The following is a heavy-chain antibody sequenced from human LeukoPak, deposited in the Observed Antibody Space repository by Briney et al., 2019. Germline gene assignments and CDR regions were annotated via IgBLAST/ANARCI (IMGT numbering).Heavy chain of an antibody. J-gene: IGHJ3*02. CDR2: INPNSGGT. CDR1: GYTFTGYY. Sequence: ASVKVSCKASGYTFTGYYVHWVRQAPGQGLEWMGWINPNSGGTNYAQKFQGRVTMTRDTSISTAYMELSRLRSDDTAVYYCAYQLLYLDAFDIWGQGTMVTVSS. D-gene: IGHD2-2*02. CDR3: AYQLLYLDAFDI. V-gene: IGHV1-2*02.